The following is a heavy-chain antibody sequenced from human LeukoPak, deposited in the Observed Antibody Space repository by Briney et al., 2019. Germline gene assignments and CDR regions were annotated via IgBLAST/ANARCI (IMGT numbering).Heavy chain of an antibody. V-gene: IGHV1-18*04. CDR1: GYTFTSYY. CDR3: ARDPTLGYCSSTSCPDAFDI. J-gene: IGHJ3*02. CDR2: ISAYNGNT. D-gene: IGHD2-2*01. Sequence: ASVKVSCRASGYTFTSYYMHWVRQAPGQGLEWMGWISAYNGNTNYAQKLQGRVTMTTDTSTSTAYMELRSLRSDDTAVYYCARDPTLGYCSSTSCPDAFDIWGQGTMVTVSS.